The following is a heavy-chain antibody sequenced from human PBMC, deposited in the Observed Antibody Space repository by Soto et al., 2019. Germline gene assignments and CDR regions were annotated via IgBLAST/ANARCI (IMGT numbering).Heavy chain of an antibody. Sequence: TSETLSLTCTVSGDSISGSSYYWGWIRQPPGKGLEWIATIYYSGTTYYNPSLKSRVTISVDRSKNQFSLNVNSVTGADTAVYYCARHPLDGSGYYYDWGQGTLVTVSS. CDR2: IYYSGTT. D-gene: IGHD3-22*01. V-gene: IGHV4-39*01. J-gene: IGHJ4*02. CDR1: GDSISGSSYY. CDR3: ARHPLDGSGYYYD.